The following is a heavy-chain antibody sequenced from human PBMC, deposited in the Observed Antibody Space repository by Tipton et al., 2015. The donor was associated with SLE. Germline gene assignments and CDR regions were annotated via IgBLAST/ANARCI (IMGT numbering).Heavy chain of an antibody. V-gene: IGHV4-34*12. CDR3: AREVEGIHD. CDR2: MFHSGST. D-gene: IGHD3-22*01. Sequence: TLSLTCAVYGGSFSGYYWSWIRQPPGKGLEWIASMFHSGSTFYNPSLKSRVTVSVDTSKNQLSLKLNSATAADTAIYYCAREVEGIHDWGRGTLVTVSS. J-gene: IGHJ4*02. CDR1: GGSFSGYY.